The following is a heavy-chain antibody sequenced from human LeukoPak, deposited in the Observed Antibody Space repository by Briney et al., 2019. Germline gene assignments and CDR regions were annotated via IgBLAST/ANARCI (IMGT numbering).Heavy chain of an antibody. CDR1: GYSISSGYY. V-gene: IGHV4-38-2*01. Sequence: PSETLSLTCAVSGYSISSGYYWGWIRQPPGKGLEWIGSIYHSGSTYYNPSLKSRVTISVDTSKNQFSLKLSSVTAADTAVYYCARPGGNGDFDYWGQGTLVTVSS. CDR3: ARPGGNGDFDY. CDR2: IYHSGST. D-gene: IGHD4-23*01. J-gene: IGHJ4*02.